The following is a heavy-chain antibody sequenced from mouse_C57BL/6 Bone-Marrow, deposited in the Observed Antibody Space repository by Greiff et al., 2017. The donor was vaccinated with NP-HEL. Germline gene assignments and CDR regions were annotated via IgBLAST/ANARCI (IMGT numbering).Heavy chain of an antibody. CDR1: GYSFTSYY. J-gene: IGHJ1*03. D-gene: IGHD1-3*01. Sequence: QVQLKESGPELVKPGASVKISCKASGYSFTSYYIHWVKQRPGQGLEWIGWIYPGSGNTKYNEKFKGKATLTADTSSSTAYMQLSSLTSEDSAVYYCARRGEWYYSSRRTGWYFDVWGTGTTVTVSS. V-gene: IGHV1-66*01. CDR3: ARRGEWYYSSRRTGWYFDV. CDR2: IYPGSGNT.